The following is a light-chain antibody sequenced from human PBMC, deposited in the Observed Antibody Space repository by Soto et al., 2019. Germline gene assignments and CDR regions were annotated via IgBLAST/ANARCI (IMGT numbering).Light chain of an antibody. J-gene: IGLJ1*01. V-gene: IGLV1-44*01. CDR2: SNN. CDR1: SSNIGGTNY. CDR3: QSYDSSLNTFYV. Sequence: QSVLTQPPSASGTPGQKVFISCSGSSSNIGGTNYAYWYQQLPGAAPKLLMHSNNLRPSGVPERISGSKSGTSASLAITGLQAEDEADYYCQSYDSSLNTFYVFGTGTKV.